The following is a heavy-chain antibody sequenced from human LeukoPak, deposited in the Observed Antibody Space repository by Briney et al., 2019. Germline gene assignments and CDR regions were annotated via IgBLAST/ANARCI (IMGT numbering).Heavy chain of an antibody. D-gene: IGHD3-9*01. Sequence: GESLEISCKGSGYNFFTYWISWVRQMPGKGLEWMGRIDPSDSYTNYSPSFQGHVTISADKSISTAYLHWSSLKASDTAMYYCARLDILTGYYYGTDVWGQGTTVTVSS. V-gene: IGHV5-10-1*01. CDR2: IDPSDSYT. J-gene: IGHJ6*02. CDR3: ARLDILTGYYYGTDV. CDR1: GYNFFTYW.